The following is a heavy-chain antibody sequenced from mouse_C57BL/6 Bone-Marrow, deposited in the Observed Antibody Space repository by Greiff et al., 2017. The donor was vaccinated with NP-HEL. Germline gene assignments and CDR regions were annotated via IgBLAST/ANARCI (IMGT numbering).Heavy chain of an antibody. CDR1: GFNIKDYY. CDR3: ARHYYGSRGYWYFDV. V-gene: IGHV14-2*01. D-gene: IGHD1-1*01. CDR2: IDPEDGET. Sequence: VQLKESGAELVKPGASVKLSCTASGFNIKDYYMHWVKQRTEQGLEWIGRIDPEDGETKYAPKFQGQATITADTSSNTAYLQLSSLTSEDTAVYYCARHYYGSRGYWYFDVWGTGTTVTVSA. J-gene: IGHJ1*03.